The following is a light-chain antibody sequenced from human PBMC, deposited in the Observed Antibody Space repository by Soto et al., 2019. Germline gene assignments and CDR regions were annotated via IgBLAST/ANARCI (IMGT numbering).Light chain of an antibody. V-gene: IGKV1-39*01. J-gene: IGKJ1*01. CDR3: QQSYSIPWT. CDR1: QSISSY. Sequence: DIQMTQSPSSLSASVGDSVTITCRASQSISSYLNWYQKKPGKAPQLLIYAASNLESGVPSRFRGSGSGTDFTLTISSLQPEDCATYYCQQSYSIPWTFGQGTKVEIE. CDR2: AAS.